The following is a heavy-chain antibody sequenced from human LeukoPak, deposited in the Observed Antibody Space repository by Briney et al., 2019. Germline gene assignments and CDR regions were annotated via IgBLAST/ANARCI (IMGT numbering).Heavy chain of an antibody. CDR1: GFTFSSYS. J-gene: IGHJ4*02. V-gene: IGHV3-48*04. D-gene: IGHD3-22*01. Sequence: GSLRLSCAASGFTFSSYSMNWVRQAPGKGLEWVSYISSSSSTIYYADSVKGRFTISRDNAKNSLYLQMNSLRAEDTAVYYCARDLTDYDSSGTLDYWGQGTLVTVSS. CDR2: ISSSSSTI. CDR3: ARDLTDYDSSGTLDY.